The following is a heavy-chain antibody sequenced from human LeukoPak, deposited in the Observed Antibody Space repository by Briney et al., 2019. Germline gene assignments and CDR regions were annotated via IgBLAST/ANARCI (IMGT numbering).Heavy chain of an antibody. CDR2: ISYDGSNK. D-gene: IGHD2-15*01. Sequence: PAGGSLRLSCAASGFTFSSYGMHWVRQAPGKGLERVAVISYDGSNKYYADSVKGRFTISRDNSKNTLYLQMNSLRAEDTAVYYWAKDVAQKPGDYWGQGTLVTVSS. V-gene: IGHV3-30*18. J-gene: IGHJ4*02. CDR1: GFTFSSYG. CDR3: AKDVAQKPGDY.